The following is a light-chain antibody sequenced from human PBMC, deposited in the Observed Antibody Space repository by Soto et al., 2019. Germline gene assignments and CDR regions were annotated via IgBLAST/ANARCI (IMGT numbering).Light chain of an antibody. CDR1: SSDVGDYNY. Sequence: QSVLTQPPSASGSLGQSVTIPCTGTSSDVGDYNYVSWYQQHPGKVPKLMIYEVSKRPSGVPDRFSGSKSGNTASLTVSGLQAEDEADYYCSSFAGGPVVFGGGTKLTVL. J-gene: IGLJ2*01. CDR2: EVS. CDR3: SSFAGGPVV. V-gene: IGLV2-8*01.